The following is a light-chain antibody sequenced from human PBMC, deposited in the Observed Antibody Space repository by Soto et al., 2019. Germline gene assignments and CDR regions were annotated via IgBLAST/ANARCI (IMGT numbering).Light chain of an antibody. CDR3: CSYAGTRTSWV. V-gene: IGLV2-8*01. Sequence: QSALTQPPSASGSPGQSVTISCTGTSNDVGYSNYVSWYQQHPGKVPKLMIYEVSKRPSGVPDRFSGSKSGSTASLTVSGLQAEDEADYHCCSYAGTRTSWVFGTGTKLTVL. J-gene: IGLJ1*01. CDR1: SNDVGYSNY. CDR2: EVS.